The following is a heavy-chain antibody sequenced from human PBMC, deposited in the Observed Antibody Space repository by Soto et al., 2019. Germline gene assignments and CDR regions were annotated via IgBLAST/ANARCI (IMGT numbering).Heavy chain of an antibody. Sequence: QVQLVESGGGVVQPGRSLRLSCAASGFTFSRYTMHWVRQAPGKGLEWMAFISDDGNNKYYADSVKGQFTISRDNSKNTLYMQMNRLRAEDTAVYYWARDEEGGSDCDLGYWGQGTLVTVSS. D-gene: IGHD3-10*01. CDR1: GFTFSRYT. CDR3: ARDEEGGSDCDLGY. J-gene: IGHJ4*02. CDR2: ISDDGNNK. V-gene: IGHV3-30-3*01.